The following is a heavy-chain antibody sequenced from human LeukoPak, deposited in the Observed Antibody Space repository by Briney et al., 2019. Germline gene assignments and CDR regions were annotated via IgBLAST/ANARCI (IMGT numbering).Heavy chain of an antibody. Sequence: PSETLSLTCTVSGYSISSGYYWGWLWQPPGKGLECIGNIYHSESTFYNPSLKSRVTISVDTSMKQFSLKMRSVTAAETAVYYCARDYYDSSGKNWFDPWGQGTLGTVSS. V-gene: IGHV4-38-2*02. CDR3: ARDYYDSSGKNWFDP. J-gene: IGHJ5*02. CDR2: IYHSEST. CDR1: GYSISSGYY. D-gene: IGHD3-22*01.